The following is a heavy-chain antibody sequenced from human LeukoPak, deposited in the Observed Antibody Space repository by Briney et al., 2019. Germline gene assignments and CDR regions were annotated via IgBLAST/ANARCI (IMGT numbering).Heavy chain of an antibody. D-gene: IGHD6-13*01. V-gene: IGHV3-20*04. CDR2: INWNGGST. J-gene: IGHJ6*03. Sequence: PGGSLRLSCAASGFTFDDYGMSWVRQAPGKGLEWVSGINWNGGSTGYADSVKGRFTISRDNAKNSLYLQMNSLRAEDTALYYCARVAAAQYYYYYYYMDVWGKGTTVTVSS. CDR1: GFTFDDYG. CDR3: ARVAAAQYYYYYYYMDV.